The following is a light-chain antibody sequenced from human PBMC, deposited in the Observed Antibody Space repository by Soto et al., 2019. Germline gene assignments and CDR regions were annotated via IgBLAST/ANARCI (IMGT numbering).Light chain of an antibody. V-gene: IGLV3-9*01. CDR1: NIGSKN. Sequence: SSELTQPLSVSVALGQTARITCGGNNIGSKNVHWYQQKPGQAPVLVIYRDSNRPSGIPERFSGSNSGNTATLTISRAQAGDEADYYCQVWDSSIWVFGGGTKVTVL. J-gene: IGLJ3*02. CDR3: QVWDSSIWV. CDR2: RDS.